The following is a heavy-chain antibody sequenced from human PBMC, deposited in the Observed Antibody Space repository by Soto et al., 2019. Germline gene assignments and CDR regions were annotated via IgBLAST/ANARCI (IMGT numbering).Heavy chain of an antibody. CDR3: ASSLRSYYYYGTDV. D-gene: IGHD3-16*01. V-gene: IGHV5-10-1*01. CDR2: IDPSDSYT. CDR1: GYSFTSYW. J-gene: IGHJ6*02. Sequence: GESLKLSCKGSGYSFTSYWISWVRQMLGKGLEWMGRIDPSDSYTNYSPSFQGHVTISADKSISTAYLQWSSLKASDTAMYYCASSLRSYYYYGTDVWGQGTTVTVSS.